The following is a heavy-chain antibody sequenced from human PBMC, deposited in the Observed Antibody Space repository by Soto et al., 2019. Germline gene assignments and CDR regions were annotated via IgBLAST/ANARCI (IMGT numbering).Heavy chain of an antibody. CDR3: ARDHGGANWFDP. J-gene: IGHJ5*02. CDR1: GGTFSSYA. V-gene: IGHV1-69*13. D-gene: IGHD3-16*01. CDR2: IIPIFGTA. Sequence: ASVKVSCKASGGTFSSYAISWVRQAPGQGLEWMGGIIPIFGTADYAQKFQGRVTITADESTSTAYMELSSLRSEDTAVYYCARDHGGANWFDPWGQRTLVTVTS.